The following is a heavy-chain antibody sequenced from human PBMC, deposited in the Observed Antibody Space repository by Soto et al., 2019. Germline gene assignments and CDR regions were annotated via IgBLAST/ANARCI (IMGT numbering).Heavy chain of an antibody. J-gene: IGHJ2*01. Sequence: QVQLQESGPGLVKPSETLSLTCTVSGGSISSYYWSWIRQPPGKGLEWIGYIYYSGSTNYNPSLKSRVTISVDTSKNQFSLKLSSVTAADTAVYYCARVGGAASGTDWYFDLWGRGTLVTVSS. CDR1: GGSISSYY. CDR2: IYYSGST. D-gene: IGHD6-13*01. V-gene: IGHV4-59*01. CDR3: ARVGGAASGTDWYFDL.